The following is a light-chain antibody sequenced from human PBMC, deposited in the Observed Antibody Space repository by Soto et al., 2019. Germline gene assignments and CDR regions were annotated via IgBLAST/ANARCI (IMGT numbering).Light chain of an antibody. J-gene: IGKJ4*01. Sequence: FVMTQSTASPSVSPGEGATLSCRASQAIGDTLAWYQHKPGQTPILHIYDTSTRATGVPARFSGSRSWTEFTLTINSLQSEDFAVYYCQRYNNWPLTFGGGTKVDI. CDR1: QAIGDT. V-gene: IGKV3-15*01. CDR2: DTS. CDR3: QRYNNWPLT.